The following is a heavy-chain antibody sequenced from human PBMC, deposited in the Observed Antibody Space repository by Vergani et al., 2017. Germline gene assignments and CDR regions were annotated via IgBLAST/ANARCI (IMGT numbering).Heavy chain of an antibody. CDR2: IYTSGST. CDR3: AGGVDCSGGSSHFDC. J-gene: IGHJ4*02. Sequence: QVQLQESGPGLVKPSQTLSLTCTVSGGSISSGSYYWSWIRQPAGKGLEWIGRIYTSGSTNYNPSLKSRVTISVDTSKNKFSLKLSSVTAADTAVYYCAGGVDCSGGSSHFDCWGQGTLVTVSS. D-gene: IGHD2-15*01. V-gene: IGHV4-61*02. CDR1: GGSISSGSYY.